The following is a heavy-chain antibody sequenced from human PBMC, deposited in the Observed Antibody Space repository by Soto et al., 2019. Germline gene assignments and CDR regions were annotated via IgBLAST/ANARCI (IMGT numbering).Heavy chain of an antibody. CDR3: ASGSARPHYHHYGMDV. V-gene: IGHV1-69*13. D-gene: IGHD6-6*01. CDR2: IIPIFGTA. CDR1: GGTFSSYA. J-gene: IGHJ6*02. Sequence: ASVKVSCKASGGTFSSYAISWVRQAPGQGLEWMGGIIPIFGTANYAQKFQGRVTITADESTSTAYMELSSLRSEDTAVYYCASGSARPHYHHYGMDVSGQGTTVIGSS.